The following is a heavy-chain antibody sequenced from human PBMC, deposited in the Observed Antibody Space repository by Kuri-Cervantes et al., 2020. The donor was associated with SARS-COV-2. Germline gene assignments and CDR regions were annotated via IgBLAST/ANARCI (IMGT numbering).Heavy chain of an antibody. CDR3: ARGVGYTQPFDS. CDR1: GFTFSSYA. J-gene: IGHJ4*02. V-gene: IGHV3-30-3*01. Sequence: GESLKISCAASGFTFSSYAMHWVRQAPGKGLEWVAVISYDGSNKYYADSVQGRFTISRDNSKNTLYLQMSSLRAEDTAVFYCARGVGYTQPFDSWGQGTLVTVSS. CDR2: ISYDGSNK. D-gene: IGHD2-8*02.